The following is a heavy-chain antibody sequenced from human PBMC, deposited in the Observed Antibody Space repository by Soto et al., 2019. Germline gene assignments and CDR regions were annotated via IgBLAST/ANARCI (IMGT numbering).Heavy chain of an antibody. V-gene: IGHV3-53*04. CDR1: GFTVSSNY. CDR2: IFSGGST. CDR3: AGDRFPFDL. J-gene: IGHJ2*01. Sequence: EVQLVESGGGLVQPGGSLRLSCAASGFTVSSNYMSWVRQAPGKGLEWVSGIFSGGSTYYTESVKGRFSISRHNPKNTLYLQINSLRAADTAVYYCAGDRFPFDLWGRGTLVTVSS. D-gene: IGHD3-10*01.